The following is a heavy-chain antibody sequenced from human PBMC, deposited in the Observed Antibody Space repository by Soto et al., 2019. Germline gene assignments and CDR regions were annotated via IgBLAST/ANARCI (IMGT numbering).Heavy chain of an antibody. V-gene: IGHV3-64*01. CDR2: ISSNGGST. CDR3: ARRGYSGYEIDY. J-gene: IGHJ4*01. D-gene: IGHD5-12*01. Sequence: EVQLVESGGGLVQPGGSLRLSCAASGFTFRSYAMHWVRQAPGKGLEYVSDISSNGGSTYYANAVKGRFTISRDNSKNTLYLQMGSLRAEDMAVYYCARRGYSGYEIDYWGHGTLVTVSS. CDR1: GFTFRSYA.